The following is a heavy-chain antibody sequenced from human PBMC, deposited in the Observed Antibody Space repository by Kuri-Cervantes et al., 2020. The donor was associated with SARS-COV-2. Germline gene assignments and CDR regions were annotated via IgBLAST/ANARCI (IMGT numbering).Heavy chain of an antibody. Sequence: GSLRLSCAVSGYSISSGYYWGWIRQPPGTVLEWIGSIYYSGSNYYNPSLKSRVTISVDTSKNQFSLKLSTVTAADTAVYYCARQGVYGSGSWALGPDAFDIWGQGTMVTVSS. J-gene: IGHJ3*02. CDR3: ARQGVYGSGSWALGPDAFDI. D-gene: IGHD3-10*01. CDR2: IYYSGSN. V-gene: IGHV4-38-2*01. CDR1: GYSISSGYY.